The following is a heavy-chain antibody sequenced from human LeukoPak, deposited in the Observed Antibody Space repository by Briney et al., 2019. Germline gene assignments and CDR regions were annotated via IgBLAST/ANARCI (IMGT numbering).Heavy chain of an antibody. CDR1: GGSISSYY. D-gene: IGHD1-14*01. CDR3: ARDHYGYNQEFDP. J-gene: IGHJ5*02. V-gene: IGHV4-59*01. CDR2: IYYSGST. Sequence: PSETLSLTCTVSGGSISSYYWSWIRQPPGKGLEWIGYIYYSGSTNSNPSLKSRVTMSVDTSKNQFSLKLSSVTAADTAVYYCARDHYGYNQEFDPWGQGILVTVSS.